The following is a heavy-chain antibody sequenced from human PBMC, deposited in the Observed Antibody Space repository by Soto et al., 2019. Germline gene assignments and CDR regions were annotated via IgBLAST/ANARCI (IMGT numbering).Heavy chain of an antibody. V-gene: IGHV1-8*01. Sequence: QEQLVQSGAEVKKPGASVKVSCKTSGYTFTDYDINWVRQATGQGLEWIGWMNPNSGETGYAQKFQGRDTMTRSASLSTADLELSSLRSEDKAVYYCARVAVAARPRWYNWFDPWGQGTLVTVSS. J-gene: IGHJ5*02. CDR3: ARVAVAARPRWYNWFDP. D-gene: IGHD2-15*01. CDR1: GYTFTDYD. CDR2: MNPNSGET.